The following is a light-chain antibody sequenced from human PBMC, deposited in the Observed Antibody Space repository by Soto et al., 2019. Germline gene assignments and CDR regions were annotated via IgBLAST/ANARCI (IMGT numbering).Light chain of an antibody. CDR1: QSIDKY. V-gene: IGKV1-39*01. Sequence: IQMTHSPSSLSSSVGDRVTITCRASQSIDKYVNWYQQKPGKAPKLLIYAASKLQSGVPSRFSGSGSGTDFTLTISSLQPEDFATYYCQHTSTPPITFGQGTRLEIK. CDR2: AAS. J-gene: IGKJ5*01. CDR3: QHTSTPPIT.